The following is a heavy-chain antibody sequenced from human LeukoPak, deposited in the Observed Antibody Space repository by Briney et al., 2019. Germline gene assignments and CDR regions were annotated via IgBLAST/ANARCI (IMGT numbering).Heavy chain of an antibody. D-gene: IGHD3-22*01. J-gene: IGHJ4*02. CDR2: IYYSGST. CDR3: ARHDGMIAVAPFDY. CDR1: GGSISSYY. Sequence: PSETLSLTCTVSGGSISSYYWSWIRQPPEKGLEWIGYIYYSGSTNYNPSLKSRVTISVDTSKNQFSLKLSSVTAADTAVYYCARHDGMIAVAPFDYWGQGTLVTVSS. V-gene: IGHV4-59*08.